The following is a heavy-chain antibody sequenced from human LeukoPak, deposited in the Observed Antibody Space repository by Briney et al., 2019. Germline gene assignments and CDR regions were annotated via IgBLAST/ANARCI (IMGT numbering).Heavy chain of an antibody. CDR2: IIPIFGTA. J-gene: IGHJ4*02. V-gene: IGHV1-69*13. CDR1: GGTFSSYA. D-gene: IGHD3-10*01. CDR3: ATKSGEFRHNPYDY. Sequence: ASVKVSCKASGGTFSSYAISWVRQAPGQGLEWMGGIIPIFGTANYAQKFQGRVTITADESTSTAYMELSSLRSEDTAVYYCATKSGEFRHNPYDYWGQGTLVTVSS.